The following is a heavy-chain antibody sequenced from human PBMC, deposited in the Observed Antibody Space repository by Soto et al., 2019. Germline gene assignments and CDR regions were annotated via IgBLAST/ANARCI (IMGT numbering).Heavy chain of an antibody. D-gene: IGHD6-19*01. V-gene: IGHV3-48*02. Sequence: EVQLVESGGGLVQPGGSLRLSCAASGFTFSSFSIDWVRQAPGKGLEWISYITKSSSPIYYADSVKGRFTVSRDNGKNAVYLQMNSLRDEDTAVYYCARLYTSGWHIDHWGQGTLVTVSS. CDR3: ARLYTSGWHIDH. CDR1: GFTFSSFS. CDR2: ITKSSSPI. J-gene: IGHJ4*02.